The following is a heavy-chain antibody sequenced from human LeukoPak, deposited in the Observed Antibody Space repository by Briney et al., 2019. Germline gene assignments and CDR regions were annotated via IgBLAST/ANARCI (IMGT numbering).Heavy chain of an antibody. D-gene: IGHD3-22*01. CDR1: GSTFSSYE. CDR3: ARDRDSSGYGFDY. V-gene: IGHV3-48*03. J-gene: IGHJ4*02. CDR2: ISSSGSTI. Sequence: PGGSLRLSCAASGSTFSSYEMNWVRQAPGKGLEWVSYISSSGSTIYYADSVKGRFTSSRDNAKNSLYLQMNSLRAEATAVYYCARDRDSSGYGFDYWGQGTLVTVSS.